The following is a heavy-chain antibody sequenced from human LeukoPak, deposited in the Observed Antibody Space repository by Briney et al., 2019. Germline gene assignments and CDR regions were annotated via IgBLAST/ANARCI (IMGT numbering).Heavy chain of an antibody. CDR3: ARDKVIAAAGIGWLDP. J-gene: IGHJ5*02. CDR1: GFTFSSYS. Sequence: GGSLRLSCAASGFTFSSYSMNWVRQAPGKGLEWVSSISSSSSYIYYADSVKGRFTISRDNAKNSLYLQMNSLRAEDTAVYYCARDKVIAAAGIGWLDPWGQGTLVTVSS. CDR2: ISSSSSYI. D-gene: IGHD6-13*01. V-gene: IGHV3-21*01.